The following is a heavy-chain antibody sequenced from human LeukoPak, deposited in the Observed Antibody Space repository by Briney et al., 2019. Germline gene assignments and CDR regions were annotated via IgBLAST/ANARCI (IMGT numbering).Heavy chain of an antibody. V-gene: IGHV3-23*01. J-gene: IGHJ4*02. CDR1: RFTFSTYA. D-gene: IGHD3-10*01. CDR3: AKHKGSGSYYLYSFDY. Sequence: PGGPLRLSCAASRFTFSTYAMSWISQAPGKGLEWVSSISGSGGFTYYADSVKGRFTISRDNSKNTLYLQMNSLRAEDTAVYYCAKHKGSGSYYLYSFDYWGQGTLVTVSS. CDR2: ISGSGGFT.